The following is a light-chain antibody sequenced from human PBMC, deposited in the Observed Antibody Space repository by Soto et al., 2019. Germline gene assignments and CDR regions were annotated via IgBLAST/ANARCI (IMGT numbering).Light chain of an antibody. CDR1: QGISTY. CDR2: AAS. J-gene: IGKJ4*01. V-gene: IGKV1-9*01. Sequence: DIQLTQAPSFLSASVGDRVTITCRASQGISTYLVWYQQKPGKAPKLLIYAASTLQSGVPSRFSGSGSGTEFTLTISSLQPEDFATYYCQQLNSYPLTFGGRTKVEIK. CDR3: QQLNSYPLT.